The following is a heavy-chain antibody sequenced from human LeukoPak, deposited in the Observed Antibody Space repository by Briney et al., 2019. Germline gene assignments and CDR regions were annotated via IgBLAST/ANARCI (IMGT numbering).Heavy chain of an antibody. CDR2: ISSSSGYI. CDR1: GVSFSSYY. J-gene: IGHJ4*02. D-gene: IGHD6-13*01. Sequence: GESLSLSCAVSGVSFSSYYWSWIRQAPGKGLEWVSSISSSSGYIYYAYFVKGVFIISRDNAKHSLYLQMNSLRAEDTAVYYCARDESISSWSVDHWGRETGHNVSS. V-gene: IGHV3-21*01. CDR3: ARDESISSWSVDH.